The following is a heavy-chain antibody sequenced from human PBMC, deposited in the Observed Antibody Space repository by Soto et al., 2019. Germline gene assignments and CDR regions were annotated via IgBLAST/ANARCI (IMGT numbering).Heavy chain of an antibody. CDR2: IYYSGST. Sequence: SETLSLTCTVSGGSISSYYWSWIRQPPGKGLEWIGYIYYSGSTNYNPSLKSRVTISVDTSKNQFSLKLSSVTAADTAVYYCARGADYVHFDYWGQGTLVTVSS. CDR1: GGSISSYY. J-gene: IGHJ4*02. CDR3: ARGADYVHFDY. D-gene: IGHD4-17*01. V-gene: IGHV4-59*01.